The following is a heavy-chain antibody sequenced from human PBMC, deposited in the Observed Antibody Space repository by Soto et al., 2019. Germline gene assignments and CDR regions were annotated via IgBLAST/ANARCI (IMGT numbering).Heavy chain of an antibody. CDR3: AKNQGVELVPLATVDWFDP. Sequence: GGSLRLSCAASGFIFENFGMSWVRQAPGKGLEWISSISGSGFKKYYADSVKGRFTVSRDNSKSTVYLELNNLSAEDTAVYHCAKNQGVELVPLATVDWFDPWGQGSVVTVSS. V-gene: IGHV3-23*01. CDR2: ISGSGFKK. D-gene: IGHD1-26*01. J-gene: IGHJ5*02. CDR1: GFIFENFG.